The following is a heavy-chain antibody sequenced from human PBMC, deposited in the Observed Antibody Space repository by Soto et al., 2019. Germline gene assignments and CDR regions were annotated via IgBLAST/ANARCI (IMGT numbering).Heavy chain of an antibody. CDR2: ISAYNGNT. CDR1: GYTFTSYG. V-gene: IGHV1-18*01. D-gene: IGHD6-19*01. CDR3: ARAIAVAGTSWFDP. J-gene: IGHJ5*02. Sequence: ASVKVSCKASGYTFTSYGISWVQQAPGQGLEWMGWISAYNGNTNYAQKLQGRVTMTTDTSTSTAYMELRSLRSDDTAVYYCARAIAVAGTSWFDPWGQGTLVTVSS.